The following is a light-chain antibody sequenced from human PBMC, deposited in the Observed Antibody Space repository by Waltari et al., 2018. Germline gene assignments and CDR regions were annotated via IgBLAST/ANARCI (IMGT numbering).Light chain of an antibody. V-gene: IGLV2-23*02. J-gene: IGLJ2*01. CDR3: CSYTRGSVI. CDR2: EVN. CDR1: SRDVGCYNL. Sequence: QSALTQPASVSGSPGPSIAISCTGTSRDVGCYNLVSWYQQFPGKAPKLTLYEVNKRPSGISNRFSGSKFGNTASLTISGLQAEDEGDYYCCSYTRGSVICGGGTKLTVL.